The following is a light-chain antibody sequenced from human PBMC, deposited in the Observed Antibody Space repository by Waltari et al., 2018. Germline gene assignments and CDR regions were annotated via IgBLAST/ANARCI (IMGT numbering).Light chain of an antibody. J-gene: IGKJ5*01. V-gene: IGKV3-11*01. Sequence: EIVLTQSPATLSLSPGERATLPCRASQSIDHYLAWYQQKPGQAPRLLIHDASYRATGIPVRFSGSGSGTDFTLTISSLEPEDFAVYYCQQRANWPITFGQGTRLEIK. CDR2: DAS. CDR3: QQRANWPIT. CDR1: QSIDHY.